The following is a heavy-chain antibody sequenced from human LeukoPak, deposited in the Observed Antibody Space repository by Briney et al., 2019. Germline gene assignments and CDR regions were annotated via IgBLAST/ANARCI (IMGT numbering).Heavy chain of an antibody. V-gene: IGHV4-30-2*01. D-gene: IGHD4-17*01. CDR3: ARVDGDYFDY. CDR2: VYHSGST. CDR1: GCSISSGGYS. Sequence: SETLSLTCAVSGCSISSGGYSWSWNRQPRGKDLEWIGYVYHSGSTYYNPSLKSRVTISVDTSKNQFSLKLSSVTAADTAVYYCARVDGDYFDYWGQGTLVTVSS. J-gene: IGHJ4*02.